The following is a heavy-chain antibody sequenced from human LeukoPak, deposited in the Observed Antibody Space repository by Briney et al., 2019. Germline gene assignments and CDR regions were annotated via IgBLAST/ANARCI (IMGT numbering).Heavy chain of an antibody. CDR3: ARAVITMVRGVMSNWFDP. CDR1: GYSFTSYW. CDR2: IYPGDSDT. Sequence: PGESLKISCKGSGYSFTSYWIGWVRQMPGKGLEWMGIIYPGDSDTRYSPSFQGQVTISADKSISTAYLQWSSLKASDTAMYYCARAVITMVRGVMSNWFDPWGQGTLVTVSS. V-gene: IGHV5-51*01. J-gene: IGHJ5*02. D-gene: IGHD3-10*01.